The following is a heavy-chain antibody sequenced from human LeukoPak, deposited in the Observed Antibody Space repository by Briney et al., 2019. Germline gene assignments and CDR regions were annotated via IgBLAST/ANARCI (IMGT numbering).Heavy chain of an antibody. J-gene: IGHJ3*02. CDR3: ASVTGSDAFDI. D-gene: IGHD2-21*02. CDR1: GGSLSSYY. CDR2: IYYSGST. V-gene: IGHV4-59*01. Sequence: SETLSLTCTVSGGSLSSYYWSWIRQPPGKGLEWIGYIYYSGSTNYNPSLKSRVTISVDTSKNQFSLKLSSVTAADTAVYYCASVTGSDAFDIWGQGTMVTVSS.